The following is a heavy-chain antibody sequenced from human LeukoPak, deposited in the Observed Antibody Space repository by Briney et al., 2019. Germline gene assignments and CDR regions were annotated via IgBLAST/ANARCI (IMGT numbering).Heavy chain of an antibody. J-gene: IGHJ4*02. CDR3: AKGDYYDSSGYYPDY. Sequence: GGSLRLSCAASGFTFDDYTMHWVRQAPGKGLEWVSLIRWDGSSTYYADSVKGRFTISRDNSKNSLYLQMNSLRTEDTALYYCAKGDYYDSSGYYPDYWGQGTLVTVSS. V-gene: IGHV3-43*01. CDR1: GFTFDDYT. CDR2: IRWDGSST. D-gene: IGHD3-22*01.